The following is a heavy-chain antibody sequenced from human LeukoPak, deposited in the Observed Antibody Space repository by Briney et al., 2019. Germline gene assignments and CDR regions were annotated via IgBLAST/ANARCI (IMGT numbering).Heavy chain of an antibody. CDR1: GFTFSSYW. D-gene: IGHD5-18*01. J-gene: IGHJ4*02. V-gene: IGHV3-74*01. CDR3: ARVVDTHFDY. CDR2: IKSDGSTT. Sequence: GGSLRLSCAASGFTFSSYWMHWVRQAPGKGLVWVSRIKSDGSTTTYADSVKGRFTISRDNAKNTLYLQMNSLRAEDTAVYYCARVVDTHFDYWGQGTLLTVSS.